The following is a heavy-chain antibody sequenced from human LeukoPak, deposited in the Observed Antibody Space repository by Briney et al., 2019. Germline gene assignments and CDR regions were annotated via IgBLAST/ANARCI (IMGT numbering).Heavy chain of an antibody. CDR2: ISSRSTYI. J-gene: IGHJ4*02. V-gene: IGHV3-21*01. CDR1: GFTFSDYS. CDR3: ARVQERLWSFDY. Sequence: GGSLRLSCAASGFTFSDYSMIWVRQAPGKGLEWVSCISSRSTYIYYADSLKGRFTISRDDAKNSLYLQMNSLRAEDTAVYYCARVQERLWSFDYWGQGTLVTVSS. D-gene: IGHD5-18*01.